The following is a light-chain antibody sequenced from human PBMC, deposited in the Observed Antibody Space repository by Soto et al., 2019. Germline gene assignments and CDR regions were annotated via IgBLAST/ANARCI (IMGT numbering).Light chain of an antibody. CDR1: SNDVGGYNY. J-gene: IGLJ1*01. CDR3: HSYTPSTPLYV. CDR2: EVS. V-gene: IGLV2-14*01. Sequence: QSVLTQPASVSGSPGQSITISCTGTSNDVGGYNYVSWYQQHPGKAPKLIIFEVSDRPSGVSNRFSGSKSGNTASLTISGLQADDEAVYYCHSYTPSTPLYVFGTGTKLTVL.